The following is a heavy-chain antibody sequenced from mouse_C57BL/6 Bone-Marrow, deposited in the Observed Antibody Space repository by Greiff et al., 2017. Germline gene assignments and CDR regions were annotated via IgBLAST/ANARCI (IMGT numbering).Heavy chain of an antibody. V-gene: IGHV1-69*01. CDR2: IDPSDSYT. J-gene: IGHJ3*01. Sequence: QVQLQQPGAELVMPGASVKLSCKASGYTFTSYWMHWVKQRPGQGLEWIGEIDPSDSYTNYNQKFKGKSTLTVDKSSSTAYMQLSSLTSEDSAVYYCAREGLGGYRAWFADWGQGTLVTVSA. CDR3: AREGLGGYRAWFAD. CDR1: GYTFTSYW. D-gene: IGHD1-1*02.